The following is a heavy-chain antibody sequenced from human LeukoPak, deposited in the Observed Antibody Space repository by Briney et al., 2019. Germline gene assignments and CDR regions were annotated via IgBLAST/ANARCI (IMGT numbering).Heavy chain of an antibody. CDR2: INPSSGGT. J-gene: IGHJ4*02. CDR3: ARDLDIVVVPAATGY. CDR1: GYTFTGYY. D-gene: IGHD2-2*03. Sequence: ASVKVSCKASGYTFTGYYMHWVRQAPGQGLEWMGWINPSSGGTNYAQKFQGRVTMTRDTSISTAYMELSRLRSDDTAVYYCARDLDIVVVPAATGYWGQGTLVTVSS. V-gene: IGHV1-2*02.